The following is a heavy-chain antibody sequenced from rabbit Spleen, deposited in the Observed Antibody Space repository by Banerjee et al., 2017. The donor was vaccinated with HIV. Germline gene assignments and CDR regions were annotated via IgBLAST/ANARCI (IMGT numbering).Heavy chain of an antibody. J-gene: IGHJ3*01. V-gene: IGHV1S40*01. CDR1: GFSFNSDYY. CDR3: ARDLHAGYAGFGYAIRLDL. D-gene: IGHD6-1*01. Sequence: QSLEESGGGLVQPEGSLTLTCTASGFSFNSDYYMYWVRQAPGKGLEWIGCIYGGSSGITYYASWAKGRFTVSKASSTTVTLQMTSLTAADTATYFCARDLHAGYAGFGYAIRLDLWGPGTLVTVS. CDR2: IYGGSSGIT.